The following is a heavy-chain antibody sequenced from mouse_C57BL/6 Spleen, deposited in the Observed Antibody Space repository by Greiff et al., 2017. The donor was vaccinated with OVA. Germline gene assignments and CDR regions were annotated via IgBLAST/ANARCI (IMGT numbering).Heavy chain of an antibody. CDR2: IYPGDGDT. V-gene: IGHV1-80*01. CDR3: AREAPYYYFDY. Sequence: QVQLKQSGAELVKPGASVKISCKASGYAFSSYWMNWVKQRPGKGLEWIGQIYPGDGDTNYNGKFKGKATLTADKSSSTAYMQLSSLTSEDSAVYFCAREAPYYYFDYWGQGTTLTVSS. D-gene: IGHD2-10*01. J-gene: IGHJ2*01. CDR1: GYAFSSYW.